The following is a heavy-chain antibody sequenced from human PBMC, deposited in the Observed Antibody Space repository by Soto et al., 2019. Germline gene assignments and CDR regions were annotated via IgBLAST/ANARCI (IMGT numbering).Heavy chain of an antibody. Sequence: EVQLVESGGGLVKPGGSLRLSCAASGFTFSSYSMNWLRQAPGKGLEWVSSISSSSSYIYYADSVKGRFTISRDNAKNSLYLQMNSLRAEDTAVYYCARDRYCSGGSCSPEYYYYYGMDVWGQGTTVTVSS. D-gene: IGHD2-15*01. CDR3: ARDRYCSGGSCSPEYYYYYGMDV. V-gene: IGHV3-21*01. CDR2: ISSSSSYI. CDR1: GFTFSSYS. J-gene: IGHJ6*02.